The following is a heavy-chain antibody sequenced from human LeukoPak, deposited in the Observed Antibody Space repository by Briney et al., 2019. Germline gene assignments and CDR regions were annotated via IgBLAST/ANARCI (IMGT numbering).Heavy chain of an antibody. V-gene: IGHV3-9*01. CDR2: IIWNSGSI. CDR3: AKSHCDSTSCYLVGSFYFDY. CDR1: GFTFDDYA. J-gene: IGHJ4*02. D-gene: IGHD2-2*01. Sequence: SVRLSCAASGFTFDDYAMHWVRQAPGKGLEWVSGIIWNSGSIAYADSVKGRFTISRDNAKNSLYLQMNSLRAEDTALYYCAKSHCDSTSCYLVGSFYFDYWGQGTLVTVSS.